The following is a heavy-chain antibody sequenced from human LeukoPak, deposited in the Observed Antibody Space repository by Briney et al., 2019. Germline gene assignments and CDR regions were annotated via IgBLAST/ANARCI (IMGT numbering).Heavy chain of an antibody. CDR1: GGSISSGSYY. J-gene: IGHJ4*02. CDR2: IYTSGST. CDR3: VRTDGTIGGYFDY. D-gene: IGHD1-7*01. V-gene: IGHV4-61*02. Sequence: SETLSLPCTVSGGSISSGSYYWSWIRQPAGKGLQWIGRIYTSGSTNYNPSLKSRVTISVDTSKNQFSLKLSSVTAADTAVYYCVRTDGTIGGYFDYWGQGTLVTVSS.